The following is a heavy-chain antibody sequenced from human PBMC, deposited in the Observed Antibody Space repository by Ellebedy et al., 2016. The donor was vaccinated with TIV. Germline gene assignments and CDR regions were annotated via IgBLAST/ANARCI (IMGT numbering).Heavy chain of an antibody. Sequence: PGGSLRLSCAASGFTFSDHYIDWVRQAPGKGLEWVGRTRDKPNSYTTEYAASVKGRFTISRDDSKNLLYLQMNSLKTEDTAVYYCATVTTSKWGQGTLVTVSS. CDR3: ATVTTSK. J-gene: IGHJ4*02. CDR2: TRDKPNSYTT. CDR1: GFTFSDHY. V-gene: IGHV3-72*01. D-gene: IGHD4-17*01.